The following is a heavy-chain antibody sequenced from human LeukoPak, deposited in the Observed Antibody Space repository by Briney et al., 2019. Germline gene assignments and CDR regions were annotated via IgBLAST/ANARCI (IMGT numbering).Heavy chain of an antibody. Sequence: PGGSLRLSCAASGFTFSSYATHWVRQAPGKGLEWVAVISYDGSNKYYADSVKGRFTISRDNSKNTLYLQMNSLRAEDTAVYYCARDIEGPLCYWGQGTLVTVSS. CDR3: ARDIEGPLCY. D-gene: IGHD1-26*01. J-gene: IGHJ4*02. CDR1: GFTFSSYA. CDR2: ISYDGSNK. V-gene: IGHV3-30-3*01.